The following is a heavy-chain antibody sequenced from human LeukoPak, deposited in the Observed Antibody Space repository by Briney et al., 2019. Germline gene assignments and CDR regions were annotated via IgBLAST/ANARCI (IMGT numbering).Heavy chain of an antibody. CDR3: ARGGYSSAANFDY. J-gene: IGHJ4*02. D-gene: IGHD6-25*01. CDR1: GGTFSSYA. V-gene: IGHV1-69*04. CDR2: IITILGIA. Sequence: SVKVSCKASGGTFSSYAISWVRQAPGQGLEWMGRIITILGIANYAQKFQGRVTITADKSTSTAYMELSSLRSEDTAVYYCARGGYSSAANFDYWGQGTLVTVSS.